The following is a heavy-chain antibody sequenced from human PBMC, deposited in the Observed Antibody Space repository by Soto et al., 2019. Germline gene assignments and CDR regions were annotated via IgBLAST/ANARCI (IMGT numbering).Heavy chain of an antibody. J-gene: IGHJ4*02. CDR2: IYSTGAT. CDR1: SGSISTGNW. D-gene: IGHD6-25*01. V-gene: IGHV4-4*02. Sequence: QVELQESGPRLVKSSGTLSLTCEVSSGSISTGNWWSWVRQPRGKGLEWIGEIYSTGATNYNPSLKSRVTMTIDKSKVPFSLILTSATAADTAVYYCARVFSSGSGWMYYFDFWGQGILVSVSS. CDR3: ARVFSSGSGWMYYFDF.